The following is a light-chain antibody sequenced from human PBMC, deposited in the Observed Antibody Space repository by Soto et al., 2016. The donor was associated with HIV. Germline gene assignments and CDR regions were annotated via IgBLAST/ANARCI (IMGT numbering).Light chain of an antibody. CDR2: AAS. CDR3: QQFEKYPLT. V-gene: IGKV1-39*01. CDR1: QSISTY. Sequence: DIQMTQSPSSLSASVGDRVTITCRASQSISTYLNWYQQKPGKAPKLLIYAASTLQSGVPSRFGGSGSGTDFTLTISSLQPEDCATYYCQQFEKYPLTFGGGTKVEIK. J-gene: IGKJ4*01.